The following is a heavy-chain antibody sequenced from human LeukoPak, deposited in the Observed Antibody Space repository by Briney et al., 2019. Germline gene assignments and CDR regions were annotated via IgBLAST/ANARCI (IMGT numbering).Heavy chain of an antibody. CDR1: GGTFSSYA. CDR2: IIPIFGTA. Sequence: ASVKVSCKAPGGTFSSYAISWVRQAPGQGLEWMGGIIPIFGTANYAQKFQGRVTITTDESTSTAYMELSSLRSEDTAVYYCARAPVVGATDFSFFDYWGQGTLVTVSS. D-gene: IGHD1-26*01. J-gene: IGHJ4*02. V-gene: IGHV1-69*05. CDR3: ARAPVVGATDFSFFDY.